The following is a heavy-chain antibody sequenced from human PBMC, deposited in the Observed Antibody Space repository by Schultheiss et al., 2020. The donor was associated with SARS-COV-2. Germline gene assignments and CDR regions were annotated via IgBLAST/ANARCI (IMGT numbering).Heavy chain of an antibody. Sequence: SGPTLVKPTETLTLTCTVSGFSLSTSGVGVGWIRQPPGKALEWLALIYWDDDKRYSPSLKSRLTITKDTSKNQVVLTMTNMDPVDTATYYCAHRLGYCSGGSCYYYYYGMDVWGQGTTVTVSS. V-gene: IGHV2-5*02. D-gene: IGHD2-15*01. CDR1: GFSLSTSGVG. CDR2: IYWDDDK. CDR3: AHRLGYCSGGSCYYYYYGMDV. J-gene: IGHJ6*02.